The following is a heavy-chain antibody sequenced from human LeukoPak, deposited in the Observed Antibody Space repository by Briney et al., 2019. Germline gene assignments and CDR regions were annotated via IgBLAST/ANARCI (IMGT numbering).Heavy chain of an antibody. J-gene: IGHJ4*01. Sequence: PVWVSRINSDGGSTTYADSVKGRFTISRDNAKNTLYLQMNSLRAEDTAVYYCAFYGSGSPSWGQGTLVTVSS. D-gene: IGHD3-10*01. CDR2: INSDGGST. V-gene: IGHV3-74*01. CDR3: AFYGSGSPS.